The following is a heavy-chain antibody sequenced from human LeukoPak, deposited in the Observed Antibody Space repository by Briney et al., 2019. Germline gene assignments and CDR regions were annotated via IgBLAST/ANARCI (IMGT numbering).Heavy chain of an antibody. CDR2: IKSDGSET. V-gene: IGHV3-7*01. J-gene: IGHJ4*02. CDR1: GFTFSSSW. CDR3: ARGYGGNHK. D-gene: IGHD1-14*01. Sequence: GGXLRLSCAASGFTFSSSWMSWVRQAPGKGLEGVANIKSDGSETNYVDSVKGRFTVSRDNAKNSLYLQINSLRAEDTAVYYCARGYGGNHKWGQGTLVTVSS.